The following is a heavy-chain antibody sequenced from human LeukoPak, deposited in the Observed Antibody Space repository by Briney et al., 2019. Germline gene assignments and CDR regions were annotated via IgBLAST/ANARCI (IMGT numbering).Heavy chain of an antibody. D-gene: IGHD3-16*02. CDR1: GYTFTAYY. CDR3: ARTPPGAVYDYVWGSYRFGFDY. J-gene: IGHJ4*02. V-gene: IGHV1-2*02. Sequence: EASVKVSCKVSGYTFTAYYMHWVRQAPGQGLEWMGWINPNSGATNYAQQFQGRVTMTRDTSISTAYMELSRLRSDDMAVYYCARTPPGAVYDYVWGSYRFGFDYWGQGTLVTVSS. CDR2: INPNSGAT.